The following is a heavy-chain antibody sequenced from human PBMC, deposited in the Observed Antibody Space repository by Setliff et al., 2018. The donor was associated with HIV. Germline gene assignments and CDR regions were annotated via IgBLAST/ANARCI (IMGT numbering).Heavy chain of an antibody. CDR2: ITSFVGIT. D-gene: IGHD6-13*01. V-gene: IGHV1-69*10. CDR3: ARDKGIREAASLDY. CDR1: GGTFSDFR. Sequence: SVKVSCKASGGTFSDFRITWVRQAPGQGLEWMGEITSFVGITNYAQKFQSRVTISADESTATAYIELSSLTSQDTAVYYCARDKGIREAASLDYWGQGSLVTVSS. J-gene: IGHJ4*02.